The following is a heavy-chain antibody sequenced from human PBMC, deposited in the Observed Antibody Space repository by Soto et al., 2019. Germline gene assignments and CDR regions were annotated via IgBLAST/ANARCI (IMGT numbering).Heavy chain of an antibody. CDR2: ISGSVSNT. CDR1: GFTFSTYA. V-gene: IGHV3-23*01. D-gene: IGHD1-26*01. J-gene: IGHJ4*02. CDR3: ARDPSHSYYTLSSNFAS. Sequence: PGGSLILSCAASGFTFSTYAMSWVRHAPGKGLWWVSAISGSVSNTYYAYSVKGRYTLPRENSKSTLHLQMNTLRPEDTALYYCARDPSHSYYTLSSNFASWGQGTLVTVSS.